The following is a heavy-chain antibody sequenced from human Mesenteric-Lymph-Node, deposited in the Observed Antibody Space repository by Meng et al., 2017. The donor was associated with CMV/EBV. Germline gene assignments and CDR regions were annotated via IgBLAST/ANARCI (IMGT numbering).Heavy chain of an antibody. V-gene: IGHV4-38-2*02. CDR1: DYSISSGYF. D-gene: IGHD3-3*01. Sequence: SETLSLTCIVSDYSISSGYFWGWIRQPPGKGLEWIGTMSHSGNTYYYTPSLKSRVTISIDTSLNQFSLKLKSVTAADTAVYYCAKITIFGVVLIADWGQGTLVTVSS. CDR3: AKITIFGVVLIAD. J-gene: IGHJ4*02. CDR2: MSHSGNTY.